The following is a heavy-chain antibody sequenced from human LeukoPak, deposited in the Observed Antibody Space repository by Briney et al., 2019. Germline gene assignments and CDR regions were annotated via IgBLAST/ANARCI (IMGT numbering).Heavy chain of an antibody. CDR3: AQQVGYCSSGSCYFTY. Sequence: PGGSLRLSCAASGFTFNNYAMSWVRQAPGKGLEWVSVISGSDTSTYYADSVKGRFTISRDKSKNTLSLQMNSLRAEDTAVYYCAQQVGYCSSGSCYFTYWGQGTLVTVSS. CDR2: ISGSDTST. CDR1: GFTFNNYA. V-gene: IGHV3-23*01. J-gene: IGHJ1*01. D-gene: IGHD2-15*01.